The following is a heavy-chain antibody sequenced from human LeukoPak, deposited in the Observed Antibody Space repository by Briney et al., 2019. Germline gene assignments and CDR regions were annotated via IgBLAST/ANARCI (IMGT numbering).Heavy chain of an antibody. CDR1: GFTFSSHW. D-gene: IGHD1-26*01. V-gene: IGHV3-74*01. CDR2: INTDGSSI. Sequence: PGGSLRLSCAASGFTFSSHWMRWVRQAPGKGLVWVSRINTDGSSISYADSVKGRFTISRDNAKNTVYLQMNSLRAEDTAVYYCVRSWDVDYWGQGTLVTVSS. CDR3: VRSWDVDY. J-gene: IGHJ4*02.